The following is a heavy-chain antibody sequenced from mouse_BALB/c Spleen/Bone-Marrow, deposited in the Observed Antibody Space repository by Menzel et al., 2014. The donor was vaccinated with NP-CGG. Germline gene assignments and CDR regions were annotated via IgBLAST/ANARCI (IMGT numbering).Heavy chain of an antibody. V-gene: IGHV1-26*01. CDR1: GYSFTGYT. CDR2: INPYNGGT. J-gene: IGHJ4*01. CDR3: ARDGYDRVYAMDY. D-gene: IGHD2-2*01. Sequence: VQLKDSGPELVKPGASVKISCKASGYSFTGYTMSWVKQSHGKNLEWIGLINPYNGGTSYNQKFKGKATLTVDKSSSTVYMELLSLTSEDSAVYYCARDGYDRVYAMDYWGQGTSVTVSS.